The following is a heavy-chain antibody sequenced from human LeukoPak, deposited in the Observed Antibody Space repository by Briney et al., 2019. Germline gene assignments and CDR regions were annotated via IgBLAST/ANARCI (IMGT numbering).Heavy chain of an antibody. Sequence: GGSLRLSCAASGFTSNSYSMTWVRQAPGKGLEWLLCITSGSTNVYYADSVKGRFTFSRDNAKNSLFLQMNSLRAEDTAVYYRARGLSYSSSYPLGYWGQGTLVTVSS. J-gene: IGHJ4*02. CDR1: GFTSNSYS. CDR2: ITSGSTNV. V-gene: IGHV3-21*01. CDR3: ARGLSYSSSYPLGY. D-gene: IGHD6-6*01.